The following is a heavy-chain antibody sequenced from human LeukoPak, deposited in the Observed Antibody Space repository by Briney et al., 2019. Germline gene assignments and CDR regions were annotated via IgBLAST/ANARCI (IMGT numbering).Heavy chain of an antibody. CDR1: GFTFHNYA. J-gene: IGHJ3*02. Sequence: PGGYLRLYCAASGFTFHNYAMSWARQAPGKGLEWVSVVSGSGANTYYADFVKGRFTTARDNSKNTLFLQMNSLRAEDTAIYYCAKQFGDYVGEAFDIWGQGTMVIVSS. CDR2: VSGSGANT. CDR3: AKQFGDYVGEAFDI. V-gene: IGHV3-23*01. D-gene: IGHD2-21*01.